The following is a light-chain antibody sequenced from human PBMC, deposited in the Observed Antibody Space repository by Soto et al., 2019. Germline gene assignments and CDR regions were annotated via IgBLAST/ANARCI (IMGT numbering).Light chain of an antibody. CDR1: SSDVGGSNY. CDR2: DVS. J-gene: IGLJ1*01. Sequence: QSVLTQPASVSGSPGQSITISCTGTSSDVGGSNYVSWYQQHPGKAPKLMIYDVSIRPSGVSNRFSGSKSGNTASLTISGPQAEDEADYYCSSYPSSSTRVFGTGTKLTVL. CDR3: SSYPSSSTRV. V-gene: IGLV2-14*01.